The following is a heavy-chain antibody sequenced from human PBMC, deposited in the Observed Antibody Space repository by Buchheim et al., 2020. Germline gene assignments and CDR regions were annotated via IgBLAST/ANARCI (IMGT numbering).Heavy chain of an antibody. Sequence: QVQLVESGGGVVQPGRSLRLSCAASGISFSSYGMHWVRQAPGKGLEWVAVIWYDGTNKYFADSVKGRFTISRDNSKNTLYLEMNGLRAEDTGVYYCATASDYSRSWGQGTL. V-gene: IGHV3-33*01. CDR2: IWYDGTNK. CDR1: GISFSSYG. D-gene: IGHD4-11*01. J-gene: IGHJ5*02. CDR3: ATASDYSRS.